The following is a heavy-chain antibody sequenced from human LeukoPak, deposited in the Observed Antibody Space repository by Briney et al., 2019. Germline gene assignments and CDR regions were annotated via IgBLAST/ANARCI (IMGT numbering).Heavy chain of an antibody. Sequence: SVKVSCKASGGTFSSYAISWVRQAPGQGLEWMGGIIPIFETANYAQKFQGRVTITADEFTSTAYMELNSLRSEDTAVYYCARDLGYSSGWYYFDYRGQGTLVTVSS. CDR1: GGTFSSYA. D-gene: IGHD6-19*01. V-gene: IGHV1-69*01. CDR3: ARDLGYSSGWYYFDY. CDR2: IIPIFETA. J-gene: IGHJ4*02.